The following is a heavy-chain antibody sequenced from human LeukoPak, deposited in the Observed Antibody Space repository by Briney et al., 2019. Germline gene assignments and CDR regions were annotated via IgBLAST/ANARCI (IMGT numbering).Heavy chain of an antibody. J-gene: IGHJ4*02. CDR1: GYTFTSYG. V-gene: IGHV1-18*01. Sequence: ASVKVSCKASGYTFTSYGISWVRQAPGQGLEWMGWISAYNGNTNYAQKLQGRVTMTTDTSTSTAYMELRSLRSDDTAVYYCARVIEEAALGDLFDYWGQGTLVTVSS. D-gene: IGHD3-16*01. CDR2: ISAYNGNT. CDR3: ARVIEEAALGDLFDY.